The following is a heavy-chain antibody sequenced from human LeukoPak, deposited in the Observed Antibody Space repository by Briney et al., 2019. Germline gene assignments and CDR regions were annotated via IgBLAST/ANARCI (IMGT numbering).Heavy chain of an antibody. CDR1: GFTFSSYG. D-gene: IGHD6-19*01. CDR2: IRYDGSNK. CDR3: AKGSLDGWLVTYRYFDN. J-gene: IGHJ4*02. V-gene: IGHV3-30*02. Sequence: PGGSLRLSCAASGFTFSSYGMHWVRQAPGKGLEWVAFIRYDGSNKYYADSVKGRFTISRDNSKNTLYLQMNSLRVDDTAVYYCAKGSLDGWLVTYRYFDNWGQGTPVTVSS.